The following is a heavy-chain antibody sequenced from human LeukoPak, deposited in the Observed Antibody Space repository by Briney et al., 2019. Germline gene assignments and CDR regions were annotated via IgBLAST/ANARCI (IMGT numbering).Heavy chain of an antibody. CDR2: SRNKANSYTT. CDR1: GFTFSDHC. J-gene: IGHJ4*02. Sequence: PGGSLRLSCAGSGFTFSDHCMGWVRQAPGKGLEWVGRSRNKANSYTTEYAASVKVRFTISRDDSKNSLYLQMNSLKTEDTAVYYCARGISDWGQGTLVTVSS. CDR3: ARGISD. V-gene: IGHV3-72*01.